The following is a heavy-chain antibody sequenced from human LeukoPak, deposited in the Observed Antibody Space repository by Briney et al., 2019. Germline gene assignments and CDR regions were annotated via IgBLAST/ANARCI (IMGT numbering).Heavy chain of an antibody. CDR3: TTDIFLDRGAFDI. V-gene: IGHV3-15*01. J-gene: IGHJ3*02. Sequence: PGGSLRLSCAASGFTFSNAWMSWVRQAPGKGLEWVGRIKSKTDGGTTDYAAPVKGRFTISRDDSKNTLYLQMNSLKTEDTAVHYFTTDIFLDRGAFDIWGQGTMVTVSS. D-gene: IGHD1-1*01. CDR2: IKSKTDGGTT. CDR1: GFTFSNAW.